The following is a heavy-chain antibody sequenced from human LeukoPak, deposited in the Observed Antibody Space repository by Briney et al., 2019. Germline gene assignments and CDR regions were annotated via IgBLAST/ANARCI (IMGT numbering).Heavy chain of an antibody. CDR1: GYTFTNFG. V-gene: IGHV1-18*01. Sequence: ASVKVSCKASGYTFTNFGISWVRQAPGQGPEWMGWISTYNGNTNYAQKVQGRVTMTTDTSTRTAYMELRSLRSDDTAVYYCARAGGWAREDYKADAFDIWGQGTMVTVSS. CDR3: ARAGGWAREDYKADAFDI. J-gene: IGHJ3*02. CDR2: ISTYNGNT. D-gene: IGHD6-19*01.